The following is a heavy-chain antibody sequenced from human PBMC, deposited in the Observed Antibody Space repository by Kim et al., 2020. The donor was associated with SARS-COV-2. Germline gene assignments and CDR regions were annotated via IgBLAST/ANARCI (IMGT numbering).Heavy chain of an antibody. Sequence: SRVTISVDTSKNQFSLKLSSVTAADTAVYYCARGRRYYDSSGYYLPKFDYWGQGTLVTVSS. J-gene: IGHJ4*02. D-gene: IGHD3-22*01. V-gene: IGHV4-34*01. CDR3: ARGRRYYDSSGYYLPKFDY.